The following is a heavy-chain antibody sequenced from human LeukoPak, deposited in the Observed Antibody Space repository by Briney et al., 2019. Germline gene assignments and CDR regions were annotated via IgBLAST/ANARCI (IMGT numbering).Heavy chain of an antibody. CDR2: IHHSGSI. CDR3: VSYSRVPGTYHLPY. Sequence: SETLSLTCAVSGVSISSNLWWTWVRQPPGKGLEWIAEIHHSGSINYNPSLKSRVTISVDKAKNQFSLILTSVTAADTAVYYCVSYSRVPGTYHLPYWGQGTLVTVSS. J-gene: IGHJ4*02. V-gene: IGHV4-4*02. CDR1: GVSISSNLW. D-gene: IGHD1-1*01.